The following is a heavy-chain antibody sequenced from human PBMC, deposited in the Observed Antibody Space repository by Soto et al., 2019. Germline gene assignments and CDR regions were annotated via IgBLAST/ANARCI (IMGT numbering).Heavy chain of an antibody. D-gene: IGHD4-17*01. CDR1: GGSISSSY. CDR2: IYYSGST. V-gene: IGHV4-59*01. CDR3: ARDRYGDSDSWTNWFDP. J-gene: IGHJ5*02. Sequence: SETLSLTCTVSGGSISSSYWSWIRQPPGKGLEWIGYIYYSGSTNYNPSLKSRVTISVDTSKNQFSLKLSSVTAADTAVYYCARDRYGDSDSWTNWFDPWGQGTLVTVSS.